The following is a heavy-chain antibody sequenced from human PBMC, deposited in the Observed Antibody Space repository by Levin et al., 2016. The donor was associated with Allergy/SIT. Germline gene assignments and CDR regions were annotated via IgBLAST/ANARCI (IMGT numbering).Heavy chain of an antibody. V-gene: IGHV1-46*01. J-gene: IGHJ6*02. D-gene: IGHD3-3*01. CDR2: INPSGGST. CDR3: ARGVVIIGPDYYYGMDV. Sequence: WVRQAPGQGLEWMGIINPSGGSTSYAQKFQGRVTMTRDTSTSTAYMELSSLRSEDTAVYYCARGVVIIGPDYYYGMDVWGQGTTVTVSS.